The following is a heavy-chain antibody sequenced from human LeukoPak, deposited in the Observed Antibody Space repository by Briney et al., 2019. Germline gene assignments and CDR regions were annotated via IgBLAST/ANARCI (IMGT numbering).Heavy chain of an antibody. CDR3: ARVRGVVPLLDY. D-gene: IGHD3-10*01. Sequence: PSETLSLTCTVSGGSISSYYWSWIRQPPGKGLEWIGYIYYSGSTNYNPSLKSRVTISVDTSKNQFSLKLSSVTAADTAVYYCARVRGVVPLLDYWGQGTLVTVSS. CDR2: IYYSGST. CDR1: GGSISSYY. J-gene: IGHJ4*02. V-gene: IGHV4-59*01.